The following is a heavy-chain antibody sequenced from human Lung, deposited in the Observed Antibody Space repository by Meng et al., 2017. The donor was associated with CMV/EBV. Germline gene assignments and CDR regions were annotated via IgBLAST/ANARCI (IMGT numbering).Heavy chain of an antibody. CDR2: IIPLDGFA. CDR1: GGTFSTYA. V-gene: IGHV1-69*04. CDR3: ARGYRGSNNCYTFGY. J-gene: IGHJ4*02. Sequence: SVKVSXKASGGTFSTYALSWVRQAPGQGLEWMGTIIPLDGFANYAQKFQGRVTIISDKSTSTAYMDLSSLRSEDTAIYYCARGYRGSNNCYTFGYWGQGXLVTVSS. D-gene: IGHD2-2*01.